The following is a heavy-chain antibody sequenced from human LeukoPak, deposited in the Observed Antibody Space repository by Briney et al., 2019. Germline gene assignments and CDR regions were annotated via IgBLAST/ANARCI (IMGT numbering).Heavy chain of an antibody. V-gene: IGHV3-23*01. CDR3: AKDQVATITSGYFDY. Sequence: GGSLRLSCAASGFTFSSYAMSWVRQAPGKGLEWVSAISGSGGSTYYADSVKGRFTTSRDNSKNTLYLQMNSLRAEDTAVYYCAKDQVATITSGYFDYWGQGTLVTVSS. CDR1: GFTFSSYA. J-gene: IGHJ4*02. CDR2: ISGSGGST. D-gene: IGHD5-12*01.